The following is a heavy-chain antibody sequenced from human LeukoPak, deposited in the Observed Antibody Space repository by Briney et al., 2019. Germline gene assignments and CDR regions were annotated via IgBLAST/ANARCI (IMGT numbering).Heavy chain of an antibody. D-gene: IGHD3-22*01. Sequence: GASVMVSCKAAGYTFTNYGISWVRQAPGQGLEWMAWISANNGETRYAQNLQGRVTMTTDTSTSTAYKELRSKRSDDTAVYYCARPAGRDYYDSSGYVLYWGQGTLVTVSS. J-gene: IGHJ4*02. CDR1: GYTFTNYG. CDR3: ARPAGRDYYDSSGYVLY. CDR2: ISANNGET. V-gene: IGHV1-18*04.